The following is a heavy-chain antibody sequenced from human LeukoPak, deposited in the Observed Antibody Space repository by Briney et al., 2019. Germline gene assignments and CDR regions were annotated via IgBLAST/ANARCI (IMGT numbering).Heavy chain of an antibody. CDR2: ISSSSSYI. V-gene: IGHV3-21*01. CDR1: GFTFSSYS. D-gene: IGHD5-18*01. CDR3: ARYSYGTWYFDY. J-gene: IGHJ4*02. Sequence: PGGSLRLSCAASGFTFSSYSMNWVRQAPGKGLEWVSSISSSSSYIYHADSVKGRFTISRDNAKNSLCLQMNSLRAEDTAVYYCARYSYGTWYFDYWGQGTLVTVSS.